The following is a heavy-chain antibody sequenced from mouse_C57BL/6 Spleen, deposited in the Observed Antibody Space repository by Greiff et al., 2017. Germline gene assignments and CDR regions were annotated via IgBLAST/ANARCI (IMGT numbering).Heavy chain of an antibody. D-gene: IGHD3-3*01. J-gene: IGHJ2*01. CDR3: ARGGTSFDY. CDR1: GYTFTSYW. Sequence: VQLQQSGAELVKPGASVKMSCKASGYTFTSYWITWVKQRPGQGLEWIGDIYPGSGSTNYNEKFKSKATLTVDTSSSTAYMQLSSLASEDSAVYYCARGGTSFDYWGQGTTLTVSS. CDR2: IYPGSGST. V-gene: IGHV1-55*01.